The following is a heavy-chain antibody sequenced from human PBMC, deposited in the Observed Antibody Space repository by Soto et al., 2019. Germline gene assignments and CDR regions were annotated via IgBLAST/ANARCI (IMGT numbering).Heavy chain of an antibody. J-gene: IGHJ4*02. V-gene: IGHV1-69*01. CDR3: ATRGTQGRWLEFADY. CDR1: GGTFSSLG. D-gene: IGHD5-12*01. CDR2: SIPISGRT. Sequence: QVQLVQSGAEVKRPGSSVKVSCEASGGTFSSLGFTWVRQAPGQGLEWMGGSIPISGRTTFAPKFLGRVTITADESTRTTYMELTALTSDDTAIYYCATRGTQGRWLEFADYWGQGTLVTVSS.